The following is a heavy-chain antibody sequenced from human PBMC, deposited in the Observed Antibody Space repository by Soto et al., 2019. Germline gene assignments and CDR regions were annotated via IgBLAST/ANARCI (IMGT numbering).Heavy chain of an antibody. J-gene: IGHJ3*02. CDR1: GYSFTSYW. CDR3: ARGHASPSAFDI. CDR2: IYPGDSDT. V-gene: IGHV5-51*01. D-gene: IGHD3-16*01. Sequence: GESLKISCKGSGYSFTSYWIGWVRQMPGKGLERMGIIYPGDSDTTYSPSFQGQITISADKSISNAQRQWSSLKASDTAMYYCARGHASPSAFDIWGQGTMVTVSS.